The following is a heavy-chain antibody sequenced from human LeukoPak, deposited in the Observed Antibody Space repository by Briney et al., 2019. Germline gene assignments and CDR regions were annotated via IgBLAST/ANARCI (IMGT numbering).Heavy chain of an antibody. CDR2: IYTSGRT. Sequence: SQTLSLTCTVSGGSITFGSYYWPWIRQPAGNGLEWIGRIYTSGRTFYNPSLKSRVTISMDTSMNQFSLRLNSVTAADTAVYYCARARVIPASFDDWGQGTLVTVSS. J-gene: IGHJ4*02. D-gene: IGHD3-16*02. CDR1: GGSITFGSYY. V-gene: IGHV4-61*02. CDR3: ARARVIPASFDD.